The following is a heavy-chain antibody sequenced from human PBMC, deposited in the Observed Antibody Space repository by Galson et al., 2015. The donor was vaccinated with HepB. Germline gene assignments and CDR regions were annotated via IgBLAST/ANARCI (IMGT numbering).Heavy chain of an antibody. V-gene: IGHV4-59*12. D-gene: IGHD4-17*01. CDR1: GGSISSYY. CDR3: ARDTGGYGDSRYFDL. CDR2: ICYSGST. Sequence: SETLSLTCTVSGGSISSYYWSWIRQPPGKGLEWIGYICYSGSTNYNPSLRSRVTISVDTSKNQFSLKLSSVTAADTAVYYCARDTGGYGDSRYFDLWGRGTLVTVSS. J-gene: IGHJ2*01.